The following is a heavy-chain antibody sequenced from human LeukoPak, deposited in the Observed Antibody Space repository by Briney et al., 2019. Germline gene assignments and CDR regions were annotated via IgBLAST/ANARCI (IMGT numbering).Heavy chain of an antibody. CDR3: ARGMIAAAGTNY. CDR2: ISYDGSSK. J-gene: IGHJ4*02. Sequence: GGSLRLSCAASGFTFSRYGMHWVRQAPGKGPEWLTFISYDGSSKYYADSVKGRFTISRDNANNSLYLQMNSLRAEDTAVYYCARGMIAAAGTNYWGQGTLVTVSS. D-gene: IGHD6-13*01. CDR1: GFTFSRYG. V-gene: IGHV3-30*03.